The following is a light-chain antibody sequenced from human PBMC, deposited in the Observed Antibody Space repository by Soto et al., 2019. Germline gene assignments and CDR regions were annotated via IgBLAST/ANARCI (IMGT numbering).Light chain of an antibody. Sequence: EIVLTQSPGTLSLSPGERATLSCRASQSVSSSYLAWYQQKPGQAPRLLIYGASSRATGIPDRFSGSGSGTGFTLTISRLEPEDFAVYYCQQYGSSFTFGPGTKVVIK. V-gene: IGKV3-20*01. J-gene: IGKJ3*01. CDR1: QSVSSSY. CDR3: QQYGSSFT. CDR2: GAS.